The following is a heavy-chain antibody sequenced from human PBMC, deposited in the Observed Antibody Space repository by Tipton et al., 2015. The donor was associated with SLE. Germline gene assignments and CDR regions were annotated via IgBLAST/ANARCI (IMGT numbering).Heavy chain of an antibody. CDR2: IDPSDSYT. Sequence: QLVQSGTEVKKSGESLKISCKGSGDSFTSYWIAWVRQMPGKGLEWMGRIDPSDSYTNYSPSFQGHVTISADKSISTAYLQWSSLKASDTAMYYCARLRSIDYMDVWGKGTTVTVSS. CDR3: ARLRSIDYMDV. V-gene: IGHV5-10-1*01. J-gene: IGHJ6*03. CDR1: GDSFTSYW. D-gene: IGHD3-3*01.